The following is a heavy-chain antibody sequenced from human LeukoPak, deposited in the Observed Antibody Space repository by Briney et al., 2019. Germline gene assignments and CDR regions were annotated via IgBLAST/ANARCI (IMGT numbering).Heavy chain of an antibody. D-gene: IGHD2-2*01. CDR1: GYTLTELS. V-gene: IGHV1-24*01. J-gene: IGHJ3*02. Sequence: ASVKVSCKVSGYTLTELSMHWVRQAPGKGLEWMGGFDPEDGETIYAQKFQGRVTMTEDTSTDTAYMELSSLRSEDTAVYYCATQDMVPAAIRAFDIWGQGTMVTVSS. CDR3: ATQDMVPAAIRAFDI. CDR2: FDPEDGET.